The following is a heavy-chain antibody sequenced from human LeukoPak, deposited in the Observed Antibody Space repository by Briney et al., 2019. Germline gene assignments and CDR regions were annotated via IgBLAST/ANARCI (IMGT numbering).Heavy chain of an antibody. CDR2: IYHSGST. J-gene: IGHJ4*02. CDR1: GFTFSTYC. Sequence: GSLRLSCAASGFTFSTYCMHWVRQPPGKGLEWIGEIYHSGSTNYNPSLKSRVTISVDKSKNQFSLKLSSVTAADTAVYYCAREAMAAAGDYWGQGTLVTVSS. D-gene: IGHD6-13*01. V-gene: IGHV4-4*02. CDR3: AREAMAAAGDY.